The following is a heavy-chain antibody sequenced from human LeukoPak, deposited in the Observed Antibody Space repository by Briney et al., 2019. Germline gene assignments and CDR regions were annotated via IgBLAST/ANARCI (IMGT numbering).Heavy chain of an antibody. Sequence: SVKVCCKASEGPFSRYAISWVPQSPGQRLKCMRGIIPIFGTANYAQKFQGRVTITADESTSTAYMELSSLRCEDTAVYYRARTADYGSGSQNWGQGTLVTVSS. D-gene: IGHD3-10*01. CDR3: ARTADYGSGSQN. CDR1: EGPFSRYA. CDR2: IIPIFGTA. J-gene: IGHJ4*02. V-gene: IGHV1-69*13.